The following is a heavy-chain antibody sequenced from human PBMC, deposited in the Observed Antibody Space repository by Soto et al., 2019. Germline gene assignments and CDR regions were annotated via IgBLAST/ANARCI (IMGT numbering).Heavy chain of an antibody. CDR2: IIPIFATS. V-gene: IGHV1-69*13. CDR3: ARGHSSDWSPRFGGDAMDV. Sequence: ASVKVSCKASGGTFSSYTISWVRQAPGQGLEWMGGIIPIFATSNYAQHFQDRVSITADESTSTAYMELSSLRSEDTAVYYCARGHSSDWSPRFGGDAMDVWGQGTTVTVSS. J-gene: IGHJ6*02. D-gene: IGHD6-19*01. CDR1: GGTFSSYT.